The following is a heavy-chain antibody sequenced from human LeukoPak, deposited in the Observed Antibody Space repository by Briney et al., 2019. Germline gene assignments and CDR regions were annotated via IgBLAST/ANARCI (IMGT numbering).Heavy chain of an antibody. J-gene: IGHJ4*02. CDR3: AREYSSGWYLSDY. V-gene: IGHV4-39*07. D-gene: IGHD6-19*01. Sequence: SETLSLTCTVSGGSISSSSYYWGWIRQPPGKGLEWIGSIYYSGSTYYNPSLKSRVTISVDTSKNQFSLKLSSVTAADTAVYYCAREYSSGWYLSDYWGQGTLVTVSS. CDR2: IYYSGST. CDR1: GGSISSSSYY.